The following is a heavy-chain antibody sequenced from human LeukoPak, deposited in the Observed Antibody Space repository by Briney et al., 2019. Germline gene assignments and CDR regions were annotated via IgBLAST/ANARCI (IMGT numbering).Heavy chain of an antibody. CDR3: ARQLDYYDKRDY. V-gene: IGHV5-10-1*01. Sequence: GESLKISCKGSGYSFTNYGISWVRQMPGKGLEWMGRIDPSDSYSNYGPSFQGHVTISADRSISTAYLQWRSLKASDTATYYCARQLDYYDKRDYWGQGTLVTVSS. D-gene: IGHD3-22*01. CDR2: IDPSDSYS. CDR1: GYSFTNYG. J-gene: IGHJ4*02.